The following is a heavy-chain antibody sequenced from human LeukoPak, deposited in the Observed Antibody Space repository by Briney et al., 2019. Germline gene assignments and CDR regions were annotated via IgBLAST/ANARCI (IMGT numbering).Heavy chain of an antibody. CDR2: IYPGGSDT. CDR3: ASPAVVTATDPTDD. V-gene: IGHV5-51*01. D-gene: IGHD2-21*02. CDR1: GYSITSYW. Sequence: PGAFLKICCNGSGYSITSYWIGWGRQMPGEGLEWMGIIYPGGSDTRYSPSFQGQVTISADKSISTVYLQWRSLKASDTDIYYCASPAVVTATDPTDDWGQGTLVTVSS. J-gene: IGHJ4*02.